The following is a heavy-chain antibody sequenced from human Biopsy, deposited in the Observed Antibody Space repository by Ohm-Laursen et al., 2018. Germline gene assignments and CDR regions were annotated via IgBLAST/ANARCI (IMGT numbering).Heavy chain of an antibody. CDR2: VMPFFGTA. D-gene: IGHD3-22*01. CDR3: ARHYYDTSGYNWFDP. J-gene: IGHJ5*02. Sequence: SSVKVSCKASGGTFSSYIFAWVRQAPGQRPEWMGDVMPFFGTAQYAPKLQGRVSMTADKTTYTAYMELTGLTSEDTAVYFCARHYYDTSGYNWFDPWGQGTLVTVSS. CDR1: GGTFSSYI. V-gene: IGHV1-69*06.